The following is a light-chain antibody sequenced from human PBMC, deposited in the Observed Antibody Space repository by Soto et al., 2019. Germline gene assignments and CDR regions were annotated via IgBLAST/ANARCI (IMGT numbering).Light chain of an antibody. CDR2: GAS. CDR3: QQYNNWPQT. CDR1: QSVSSN. V-gene: IGKV3-15*01. Sequence: EIFMTHSPATLSVSPGERATLSCRASQSVSSNLSWYQQKPGQAPRLLIYGASTRATGIPARFSGSGSGKEFTLTISSLQSEDFAVYYCQQYNNWPQTFGQGTKVDIK. J-gene: IGKJ1*01.